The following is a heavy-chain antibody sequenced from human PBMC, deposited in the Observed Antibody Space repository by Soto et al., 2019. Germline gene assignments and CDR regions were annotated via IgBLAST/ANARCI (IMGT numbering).Heavy chain of an antibody. V-gene: IGHV4-59*06. CDR3: ARSYGSVGDWFDP. Sequence: NPSETLSLTCTVSGGSISSYYWSWIRQHPGKGLEWIGYIYYSGSTYYNPSLKSRVTISVDTSKNQFSLKLSSVTAADTAVYYCARSYGSVGDWFDPWGQGTLVTVSS. D-gene: IGHD3-10*01. CDR2: IYYSGST. CDR1: GGSISSYY. J-gene: IGHJ5*02.